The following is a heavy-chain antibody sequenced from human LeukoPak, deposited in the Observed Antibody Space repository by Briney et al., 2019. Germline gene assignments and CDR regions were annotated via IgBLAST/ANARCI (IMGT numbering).Heavy chain of an antibody. Sequence: SETLSLTCTVSGGSISSYYWSWIRQPPGKGLEWIGYIYYSGSTNYNPSLKSRVTISVDTSKNQFSLKLSSVTAADTAVYYCARDPYSSSWYADYWGQGTLVTVFS. CDR1: GGSISSYY. V-gene: IGHV4-59*12. D-gene: IGHD6-13*01. CDR2: IYYSGST. CDR3: ARDPYSSSWYADY. J-gene: IGHJ4*02.